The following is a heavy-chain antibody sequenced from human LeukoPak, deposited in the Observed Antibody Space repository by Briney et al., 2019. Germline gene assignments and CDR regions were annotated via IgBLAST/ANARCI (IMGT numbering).Heavy chain of an antibody. J-gene: IGHJ4*02. CDR1: GGSFSGYY. CDR2: INHSGST. D-gene: IGHD3-3*01. V-gene: IGHV4-34*01. CDR3: ARGSIWNY. Sequence: PSETLSLTCAVYGGSFSGYYWSWIRQPPGKGLEWIGEINHSGSTNYNPSLKSRVTISVDTSKNQFSLKLSSVTAADTVVYYCARGSIWNYWGQGTLVTVSS.